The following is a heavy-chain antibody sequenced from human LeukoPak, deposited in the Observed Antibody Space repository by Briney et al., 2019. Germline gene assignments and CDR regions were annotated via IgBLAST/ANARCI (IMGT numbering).Heavy chain of an antibody. CDR2: IYTSGST. CDR1: GGSISSYY. CDR3: ARATMVRGVISLDY. D-gene: IGHD3-10*01. Sequence: SETLSLTCTVSGGSISSYYWSWIRQPAGKGLEWIGRIYTSGSTNYNPSLKSRVTMSVDTSKNQFSLKLSSVTAADTPVYYCARATMVRGVISLDYWGQGTLVTVSS. V-gene: IGHV4-4*07. J-gene: IGHJ4*02.